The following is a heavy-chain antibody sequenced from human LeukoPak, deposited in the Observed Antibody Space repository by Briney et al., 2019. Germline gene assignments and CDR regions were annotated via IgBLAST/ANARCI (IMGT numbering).Heavy chain of an antibody. CDR3: ARDLLNEGNHFDY. Sequence: MSSPALSHTCTVSGGSISSGDYYWSWIRQPPGKGLEWIGYIYYSGSTYYNPSLKSRVTISVDTSKNQFSLKLSSVTAADTAVYYCARDLLNEGNHFDYWGQGTLVTVSS. CDR1: GGSISSGDYY. CDR2: IYYSGST. V-gene: IGHV4-30-4*01. D-gene: IGHD4-23*01. J-gene: IGHJ4*02.